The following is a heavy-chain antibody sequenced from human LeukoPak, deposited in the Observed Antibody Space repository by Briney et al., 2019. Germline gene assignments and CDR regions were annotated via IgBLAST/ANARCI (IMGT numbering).Heavy chain of an antibody. CDR3: ARGYTGTLDY. CDR2: INSDGSTT. J-gene: IGHJ4*02. Sequence: PGGSLRLSCAASGFTFSSYWMHWVRQVPGKGLVWVSRINSDGSTTGYADSVKGRFTISRDNAKNTLYLQVNSLRAEDTAVYYCARGYTGTLDYWGQGTLVTVSS. CDR1: GFTFSSYW. V-gene: IGHV3-74*01. D-gene: IGHD2-2*02.